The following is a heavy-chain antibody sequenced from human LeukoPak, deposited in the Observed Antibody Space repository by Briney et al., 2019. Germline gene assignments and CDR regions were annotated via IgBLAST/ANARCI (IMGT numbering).Heavy chain of an antibody. CDR1: GFTFSSYE. CDR3: ARGFRHTAMFLDY. CDR2: ISSSGSPI. V-gene: IGHV3-48*03. J-gene: IGHJ4*02. D-gene: IGHD5-18*01. Sequence: GGSLRLSCAASGFTFSSYEMNWVRQAPGEGLEWISCISSSGSPIYYADSVKGRFTISRDNAKNSLYLQMNSLRAEDTALYYCARGFRHTAMFLDYWGQGTLVTVSP.